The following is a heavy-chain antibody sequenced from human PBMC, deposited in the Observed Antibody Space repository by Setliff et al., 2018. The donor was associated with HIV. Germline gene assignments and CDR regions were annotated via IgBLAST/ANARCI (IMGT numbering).Heavy chain of an antibody. CDR3: ARVGDYGSGGWFDP. CDR1: GGSIGSGTYY. J-gene: IGHJ5*02. CDR2: IYASGRT. Sequence: SETLSLTCTVSGGSIGSGTYYWSWIRQPAGKGLEWLGHIYASGRTNYSPSLMSRITISVDTSRNQFSLKLSSVTAADTAVYYCARVGDYGSGGWFDPWGQGTLVTVSS. V-gene: IGHV4-61*09. D-gene: IGHD3-10*01.